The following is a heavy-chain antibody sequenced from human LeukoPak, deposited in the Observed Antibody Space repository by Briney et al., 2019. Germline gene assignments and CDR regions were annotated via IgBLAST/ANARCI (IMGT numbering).Heavy chain of an antibody. CDR1: GYTFTKYG. D-gene: IGHD6-6*01. J-gene: IGHJ3*02. V-gene: IGHV1-8*03. CDR2: MNPNSGNT. Sequence: ASVKVSCKASGYTFTKYGITWVRQATGQGLEWMGWMNPNSGNTGYAQKFQSRVTITRNTSISTAYMELSSLRSEDTAVYYCARGSTSSSSQAFDIWGQGTMVTVSS. CDR3: ARGSTSSSSQAFDI.